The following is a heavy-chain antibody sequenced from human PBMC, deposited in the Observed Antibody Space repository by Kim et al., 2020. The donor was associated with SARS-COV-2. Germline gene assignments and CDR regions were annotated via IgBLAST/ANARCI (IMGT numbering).Heavy chain of an antibody. D-gene: IGHD3-10*01. J-gene: IGHJ6*02. V-gene: IGHV3-33*06. CDR1: GFTFSSYG. Sequence: GGSLRLSCAASGFTFSSYGMHWVRQAPGKGLEWVAVLGYDGSNKYYADPGKGRFTISRDNSKNTLYLQMNSLGAEDTAVYYCAKEHSLMVRGARIYYYCGMDVWGQGTTVTVSS. CDR3: AKEHSLMVRGARIYYYCGMDV. CDR2: LGYDGSNK.